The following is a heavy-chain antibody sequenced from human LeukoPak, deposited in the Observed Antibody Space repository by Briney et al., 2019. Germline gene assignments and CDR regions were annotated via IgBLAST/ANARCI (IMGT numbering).Heavy chain of an antibody. V-gene: IGHV3-48*03. J-gene: IGHJ6*02. CDR3: ARAEGDYLNYYGMDV. CDR1: GFTFSSYE. D-gene: IGHD4-17*01. CDR2: ISSSGSTI. Sequence: GGSLSLSCAASGFTFSSYEMNWVRQAPGKGLEWLSYISSSGSTIYYADSVNGRFTISRDNAKNSLYLQMNSLRAEDTAVYYCARAEGDYLNYYGMDVWGQGTTVTVSS.